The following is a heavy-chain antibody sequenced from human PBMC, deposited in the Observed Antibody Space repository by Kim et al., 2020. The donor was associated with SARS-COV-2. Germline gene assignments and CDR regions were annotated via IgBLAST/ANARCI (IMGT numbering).Heavy chain of an antibody. V-gene: IGHV1-18*01. J-gene: IGHJ4*02. CDR3: ARDVWSSSSTGPSFDY. CDR1: GYTFTDYG. D-gene: IGHD6-6*01. CDR2: ISAYNGNT. Sequence: ASVKVSCKASGYTFTDYGISWVRQAPGQGLEWRGWISAYNGNTNYAQKVQGRVTMTTDTSTSTAYMELRSLRSDDAAMYFCARDVWSSSSTGPSFDYWGQRTLVTVSS.